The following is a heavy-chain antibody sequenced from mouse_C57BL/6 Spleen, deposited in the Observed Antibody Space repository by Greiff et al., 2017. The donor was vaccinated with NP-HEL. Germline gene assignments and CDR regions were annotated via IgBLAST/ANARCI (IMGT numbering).Heavy chain of an antibody. Sequence: QVQLQQSGPELVKPGASVKISCKASGYSFTSYYIHWVKQRPGQGLEWIGWIYPGSGNTKYNEKFKGKATLTADTSSSTAYMQLSSLTSEDSAVYYCARCPVVAPYAMDYWGQGTSVTVSS. J-gene: IGHJ4*01. D-gene: IGHD1-1*01. CDR2: IYPGSGNT. CDR3: ARCPVVAPYAMDY. V-gene: IGHV1-66*01. CDR1: GYSFTSYY.